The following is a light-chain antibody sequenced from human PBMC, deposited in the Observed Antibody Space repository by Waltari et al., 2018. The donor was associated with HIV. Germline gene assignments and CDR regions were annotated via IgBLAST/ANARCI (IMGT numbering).Light chain of an antibody. Sequence: QSVLTQPPSVSGAPGQRVTISCTGSSSNIGAGYDVQWYQQLPGTAPKLLIYANYNLPSGVPDRFSGSESGTSASLAITGLQVEDEADYYCQSYDSSLSGYVFGTGTKVTVL. J-gene: IGLJ1*01. CDR1: SSNIGAGYD. CDR2: ANY. CDR3: QSYDSSLSGYV. V-gene: IGLV1-40*01.